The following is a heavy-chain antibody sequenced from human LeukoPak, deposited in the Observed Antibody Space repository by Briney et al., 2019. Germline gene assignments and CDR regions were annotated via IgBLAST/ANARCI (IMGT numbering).Heavy chain of an antibody. CDR1: GYTLTAHY. Sequence: ASVRVSCKASGYTLTAHYMHWVRQAPGQGLEWMGWINPNSGGTNYAQKFQGRVTMTRDTSISTAYMELSRLRSDDTAVYYCARARKPRVTVGITGTTAFYYYGMDVWGQGTTVTVSS. J-gene: IGHJ6*02. CDR2: INPNSGGT. D-gene: IGHD1-20*01. CDR3: ARARKPRVTVGITGTTAFYYYGMDV. V-gene: IGHV1-2*02.